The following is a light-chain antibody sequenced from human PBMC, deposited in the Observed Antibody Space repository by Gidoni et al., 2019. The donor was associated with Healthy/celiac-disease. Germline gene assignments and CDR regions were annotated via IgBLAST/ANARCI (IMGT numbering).Light chain of an antibody. J-gene: IGKJ4*01. Sequence: LSASVGDRVTITCRASQSISSYLNWYQQKPGKAPKLLIYAASSLQSGVPSRFSGSGSGTDFTLTISSLQPEDFATYYCQQSYSTPLTFGGGTKVEIK. CDR3: QQSYSTPLT. CDR2: AAS. CDR1: QSISSY. V-gene: IGKV1-39*01.